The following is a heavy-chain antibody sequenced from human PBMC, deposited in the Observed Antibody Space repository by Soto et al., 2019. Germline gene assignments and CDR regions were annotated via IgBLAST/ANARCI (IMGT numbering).Heavy chain of an antibody. V-gene: IGHV3-23*01. J-gene: IGHJ5*02. Sequence: PGGSLRLSCAASGFTFSSYAMSWARQAPGKGLEWVSAISGSGGSTYYADSVKGRFTISRDNSKNTLYLQMNSLRAEDTAVYYCAKIGSITIFGGPTNWFDPWGQGTLVTVSS. CDR3: AKIGSITIFGGPTNWFDP. CDR1: GFTFSSYA. CDR2: ISGSGGST. D-gene: IGHD3-3*01.